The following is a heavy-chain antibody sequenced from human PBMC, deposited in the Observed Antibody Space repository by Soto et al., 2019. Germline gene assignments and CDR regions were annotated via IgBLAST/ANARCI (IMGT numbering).Heavy chain of an antibody. CDR1: GFTFSSYA. Sequence: PGGSLRLSCAASGFTFSSYAMHWVRQAPGKGLEWVAVISYDGNNKYYADSVKGRFTISRDNSKNTLYLQMNSLRAEDTAVYYCARDPGSSWFFDYWGQGTLVTVSS. J-gene: IGHJ4*02. CDR3: ARDPGSSWFFDY. V-gene: IGHV3-30-3*01. CDR2: ISYDGNNK. D-gene: IGHD6-13*01.